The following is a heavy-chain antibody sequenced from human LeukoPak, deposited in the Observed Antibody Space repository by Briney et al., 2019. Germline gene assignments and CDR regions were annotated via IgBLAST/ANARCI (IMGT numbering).Heavy chain of an antibody. CDR1: GYTFTSYA. CDR3: ACYYDSSGYDY. CDR2: INAGNGNT. Sequence: ASVKVSCKASGYTFTSYAMHWVRQAPGQRLEWMGWINAGNGNTKYSQKFQGRVTITRDTSASTAYMGLSSLRSEDTAVYYCACYYDSSGYDYWGQGTLVTVSS. D-gene: IGHD3-22*01. V-gene: IGHV1-3*01. J-gene: IGHJ4*02.